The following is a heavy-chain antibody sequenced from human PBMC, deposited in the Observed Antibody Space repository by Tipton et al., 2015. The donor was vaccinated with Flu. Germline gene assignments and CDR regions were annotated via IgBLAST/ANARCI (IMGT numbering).Heavy chain of an antibody. D-gene: IGHD2/OR15-2a*01. CDR3: ARHGLSYYYMDV. CDR2: IYYSGST. V-gene: IGHV4-39*01. Sequence: TLSLTCTASGGSISSSSYYWGWIRQPPGKGLEWIGSIYYSGSTYYNPSLKSRVTISVDTSKNQFSLKLTSVTAADTAVYYCARHGLSYYYMDVWGKGTTVTVSS. CDR1: GGSISSSSYY. J-gene: IGHJ6*03.